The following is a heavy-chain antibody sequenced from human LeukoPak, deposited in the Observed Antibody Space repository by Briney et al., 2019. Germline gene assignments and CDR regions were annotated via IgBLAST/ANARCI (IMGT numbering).Heavy chain of an antibody. D-gene: IGHD3-22*01. Sequence: GGSLTLSCAASGFTFSSYEMSWLRQAPGKGLEWVTYISGSGSTIHYADSVKGRFTISRDNARNSLYLQMNSLRAEDTAVYYCAREDDSNGYYYGRCDYWGQGTLVTVSS. J-gene: IGHJ4*02. CDR3: AREDDSNGYYYGRCDY. CDR2: ISGSGSTI. CDR1: GFTFSSYE. V-gene: IGHV3-48*03.